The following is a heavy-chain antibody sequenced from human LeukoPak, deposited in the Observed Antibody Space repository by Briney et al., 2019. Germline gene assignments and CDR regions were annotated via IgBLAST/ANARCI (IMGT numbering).Heavy chain of an antibody. CDR1: GYSFTSYW. Sequence: GESLKISLKGSGYSFTSYWIGLVRQMPGKGLEGVGIIYPGDSDTRYSPSFQGQVTISADKSISTAYLQWSSLKASDTAMYYCARPQGENDAFDIWGQGTMVTVSS. D-gene: IGHD1-26*01. V-gene: IGHV5-51*01. J-gene: IGHJ3*02. CDR3: ARPQGENDAFDI. CDR2: IYPGDSDT.